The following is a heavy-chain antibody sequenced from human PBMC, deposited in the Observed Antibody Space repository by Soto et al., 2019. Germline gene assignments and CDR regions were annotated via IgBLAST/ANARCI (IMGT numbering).Heavy chain of an antibody. Sequence: GGSLRLSCVASGFTFSSYAMNWVRLAPGKGLEWVSSLSDSGGTTYYADSVKGRFTISRDNSKNTLYLQMNSLRAADTAVYYCARDLRGYSRYDYHDYWGQGIPVTVSS. V-gene: IGHV3-23*01. D-gene: IGHD5-12*01. CDR1: GFTFSSYA. CDR2: LSDSGGTT. CDR3: ARDLRGYSRYDYHDY. J-gene: IGHJ4*02.